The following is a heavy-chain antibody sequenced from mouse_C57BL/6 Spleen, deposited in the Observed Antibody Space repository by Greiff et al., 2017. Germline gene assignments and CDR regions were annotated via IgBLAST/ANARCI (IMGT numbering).Heavy chain of an antibody. V-gene: IGHV2-5*01. CDR1: GFSLTSYG. J-gene: IGHJ4*01. CDR2: IWRGGST. CDR3: AKDHDYAMDY. Sequence: QVQLKQSGPGLVQPSQSLPITCTVSGFSLTSYGVHWVRQSPGKGLAWLGVIWRGGSTDYTAAFMSRLGITKDNSTSQVFFKMNSLQADDTAIYYCAKDHDYAMDYWGQGTSVSVSS.